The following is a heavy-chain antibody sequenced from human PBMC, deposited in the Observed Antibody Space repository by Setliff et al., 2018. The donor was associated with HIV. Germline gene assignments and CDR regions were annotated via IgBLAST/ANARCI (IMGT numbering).Heavy chain of an antibody. CDR3: VKPYTGYYYDGSVYDDF. CDR2: IWYDGSKK. D-gene: IGHD3-22*01. J-gene: IGHJ4*02. Sequence: GGSLRLSCAASGFNFKSYGMHWVRQAPGKGLEWVAVIWYDGSKKYADSVKGRFIISRDTSKNTLYLQMSSLRPDDTAIYYCVKPYTGYYYDGSVYDDFWGQGTLVTVSS. CDR1: GFNFKSYG. V-gene: IGHV3-33*08.